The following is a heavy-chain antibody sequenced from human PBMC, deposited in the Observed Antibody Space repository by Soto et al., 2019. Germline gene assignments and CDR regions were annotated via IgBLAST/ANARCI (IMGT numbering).Heavy chain of an antibody. CDR3: AKEYYYDSSALLERIYYFDY. D-gene: IGHD3-22*01. CDR1: GFTFSSYG. V-gene: IGHV3-30*18. J-gene: IGHJ4*02. CDR2: ISYDGSNK. Sequence: GGSLRLSCAASGFTFSSYGMHWVRQAPGKGLEWVAVISYDGSNKYYADSVKGRFTISRDNSKNTLYLQMNSLRAEDTAVYYCAKEYYYDSSALLERIYYFDYWGQGTLVTVSS.